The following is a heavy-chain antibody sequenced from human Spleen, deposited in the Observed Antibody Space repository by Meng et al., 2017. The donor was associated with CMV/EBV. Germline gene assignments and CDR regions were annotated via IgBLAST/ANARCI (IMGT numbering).Heavy chain of an antibody. J-gene: IGHJ4*02. CDR3: ARTLHFRYYFDY. Sequence: GESLKISCAASGFTFSSYEMNWVRQAPGKGLEWVSYISSSGSTIYYADSVKGRFTISRDNAKNSLFLQMNSLRAKDTAVYYCARTLHFRYYFDYWGQGTLVTVSS. CDR2: ISSSGSTI. CDR1: GFTFSSYE. D-gene: IGHD3-3*02. V-gene: IGHV3-48*03.